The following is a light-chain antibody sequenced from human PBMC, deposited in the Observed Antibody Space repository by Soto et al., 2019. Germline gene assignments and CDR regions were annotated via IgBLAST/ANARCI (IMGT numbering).Light chain of an antibody. J-gene: IGKJ2*01. CDR3: HHFGTSPYT. CDR2: GAS. V-gene: IGKV3-20*01. Sequence: EIVLTQSPGTLSLSPGERATLSCRASQSISSSFLAWYQQKPGQAPRLLIYGASSRATGIPDRFSVSGSGTDFTFTISRLEPEDFAVYYCHHFGTSPYTFGQGTKLEIK. CDR1: QSISSSF.